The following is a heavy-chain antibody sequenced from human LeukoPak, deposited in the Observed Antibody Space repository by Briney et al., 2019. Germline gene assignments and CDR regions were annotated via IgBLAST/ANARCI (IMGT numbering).Heavy chain of an antibody. CDR1: GFTFSSYA. CDR2: ISTSGGST. V-gene: IGHV3-23*01. D-gene: IGHD3-10*01. CDR3: ARDYSYAFDI. Sequence: GGSLRLSCAVSGFTFSSYAMSWVRQAPGKGLVWVSAISTSGGSTYYADSVKGRFTISSDNAKNSLYLQMNSLRAEDTAVYYCARDYSYAFDIWGQGTMVTVSS. J-gene: IGHJ3*02.